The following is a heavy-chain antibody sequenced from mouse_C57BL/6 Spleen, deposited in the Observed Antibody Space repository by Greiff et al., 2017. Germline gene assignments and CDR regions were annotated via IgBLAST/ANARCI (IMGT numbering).Heavy chain of an antibody. Sequence: VQLQQSGPELVKPGASVKISCKASGYAFSSSWMNWVKQRPGKGLEWIGRIYPGDGDTNYNGKFKGKATLTADKSSSTAYMQLSSLTSEDSAVYFGARGATVVDYWGQGTTLTVSS. CDR2: IYPGDGDT. CDR1: GYAFSSSW. J-gene: IGHJ2*01. CDR3: ARGATVVDY. D-gene: IGHD1-1*01. V-gene: IGHV1-82*01.